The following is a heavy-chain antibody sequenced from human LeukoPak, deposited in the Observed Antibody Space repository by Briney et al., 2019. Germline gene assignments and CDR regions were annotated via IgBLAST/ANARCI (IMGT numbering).Heavy chain of an antibody. CDR2: IKKDGSEK. CDR3: AREVYYYDSSGYFPDY. V-gene: IGHV3-7*03. Sequence: GSLRLSCAASGFTFSGYWMSWVRQAPGKGLEWVANIKKDGSEKYYVDSVKGRFTISRDNAKNSLYLQMNSLRAEDSAVYYCAREVYYYDSSGYFPDYWGQGTLVTVSS. D-gene: IGHD3-22*01. CDR1: GFTFSGYW. J-gene: IGHJ4*02.